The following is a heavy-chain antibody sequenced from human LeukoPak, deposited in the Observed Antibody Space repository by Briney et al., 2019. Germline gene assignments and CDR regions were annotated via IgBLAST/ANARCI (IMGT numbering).Heavy chain of an antibody. CDR1: GFTFSSYS. D-gene: IGHD2-2*01. CDR2: ISSSSSYI. J-gene: IGHJ4*02. CDR3: ARMDCSSTSCATHPFDY. V-gene: IGHV3-21*01. Sequence: PGGSLRLSCAASGFTFSSYSMNWVRQAPGKGLEWVSSISSSSSYIYYADSVKGRFTIPRDNPKNSLYLQMNSLRAEDTAVYYCARMDCSSTSCATHPFDYWGQGTLVTVSS.